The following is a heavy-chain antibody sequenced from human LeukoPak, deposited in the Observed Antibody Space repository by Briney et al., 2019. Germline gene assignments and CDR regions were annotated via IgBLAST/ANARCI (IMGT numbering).Heavy chain of an antibody. CDR3: ARGGDVDYDSRRWYFDY. D-gene: IGHD3-22*01. V-gene: IGHV4-61*10. CDR1: GGSVSSGGSY. CDR2: IFTSGNT. Sequence: PSETLSLTCTVSGGSVSSGGSYWSWIRQPAGKGLEWIGRIFTSGNTKYNPSLKSRVTISIDTSKNQFSLKLTSVTAADTAVYYCARGGDVDYDSRRWYFDYWGQGTLVTVSS. J-gene: IGHJ4*02.